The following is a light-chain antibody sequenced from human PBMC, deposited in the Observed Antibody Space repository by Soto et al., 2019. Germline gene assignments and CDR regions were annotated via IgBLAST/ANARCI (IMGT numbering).Light chain of an antibody. CDR1: QSVSSN. Sequence: ELVMMKTKATLSVSPGERATLSCRASQSVSSNLAWYQQKPGQAPRLLIYGASTRATGIPARFSGSGSGTEFTLTISSLQSEDFAVYYCQQYNNWPPKTFGQGTKV. CDR2: GAS. J-gene: IGKJ1*01. CDR3: QQYNNWPPKT. V-gene: IGKV3-15*01.